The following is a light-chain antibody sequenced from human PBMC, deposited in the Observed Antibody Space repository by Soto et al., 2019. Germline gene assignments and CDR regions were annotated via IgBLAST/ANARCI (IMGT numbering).Light chain of an antibody. CDR1: TDDVGSTDS. CDR3: RTYTTTGSSS. CDR2: EVK. Sequence: QSVLTQPASVSGSPVQSITITCSGTTDDVGSTDSVSWYQHHPGEAPRLVIYEVKNRPSGVPGRFSGSKSVNTASLSISGLQPEDEADYYCRTYTTTGSSSLGSGTKVTVL. V-gene: IGLV2-14*01. J-gene: IGLJ1*01.